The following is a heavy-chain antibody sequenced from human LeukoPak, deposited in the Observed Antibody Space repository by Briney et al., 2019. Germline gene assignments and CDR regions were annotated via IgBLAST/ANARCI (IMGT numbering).Heavy chain of an antibody. CDR3: ARSVEGYCSGGSCYYYYYMDV. J-gene: IGHJ6*03. CDR1: GGSIGSYY. D-gene: IGHD2-15*01. V-gene: IGHV4-59*01. CDR2: IYYSGST. Sequence: SETLSLTCTVSGGSIGSYYWSWIRQPPGKGLEWIGYIYYSGSTNYNPSLKSRVTISVDTSKNQFSLKLSSVTAADTAVYYCARSVEGYCSGGSCYYYYYMDVWGKGTTVTVSS.